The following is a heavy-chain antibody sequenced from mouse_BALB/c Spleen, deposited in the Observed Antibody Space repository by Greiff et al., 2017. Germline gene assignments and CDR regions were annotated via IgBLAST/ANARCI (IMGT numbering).Heavy chain of an antibody. D-gene: IGHD2-4*01. CDR3: TRDRSTMITTAWFAY. CDR2: ISSGGSYT. J-gene: IGHJ3*01. Sequence: EVQLVESGGGLVKPGGSLKLSCAASGFTFSSYTMSWVRQTPEKRLEWVATISSGGSYTYYPDSVKGRFTISRDNAKNTLYLQMSSLKSEDTAMYYCTRDRSTMITTAWFAYWGQGTLVTVSA. V-gene: IGHV5-6-4*01. CDR1: GFTFSSYT.